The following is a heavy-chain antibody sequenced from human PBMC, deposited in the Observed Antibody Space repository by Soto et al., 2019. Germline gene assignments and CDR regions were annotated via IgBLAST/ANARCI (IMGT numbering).Heavy chain of an antibody. CDR1: GGSISSFY. V-gene: IGHV4-59*01. Sequence: SETLSLTCTVSGGSISSFYWSCIRQPPWKELEWIGYIYYSGSTNYNPSLKSRVTISLDTSKNQFSLELSSVTAAETAVYYCARVPAAEYFDYWGQGTVVTVSS. CDR2: IYYSGST. CDR3: ARVPAAEYFDY. D-gene: IGHD6-25*01. J-gene: IGHJ4*02.